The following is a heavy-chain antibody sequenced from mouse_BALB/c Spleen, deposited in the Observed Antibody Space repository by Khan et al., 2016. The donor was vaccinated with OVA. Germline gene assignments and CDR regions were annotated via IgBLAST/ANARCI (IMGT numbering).Heavy chain of an antibody. CDR3: VREGAYYRSDGWFAY. Sequence: QVQLKQSGAELARPGVSVKMSCKASGYTFTSFTIHWVRQRPGQALEWIGHINPSNNYTNYNQNFKDKATLIVDKSSSTAYMQLSSLTSEDSAVYYCVREGAYYRSDGWFAYWGQGTLVTVSA. CDR1: GYTFTSFT. CDR2: INPSNNYT. V-gene: IGHV1-4*01. J-gene: IGHJ3*01. D-gene: IGHD2-14*01.